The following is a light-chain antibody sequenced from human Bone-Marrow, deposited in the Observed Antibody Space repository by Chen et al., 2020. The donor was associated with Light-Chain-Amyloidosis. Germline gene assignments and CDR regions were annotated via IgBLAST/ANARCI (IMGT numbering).Light chain of an antibody. CDR2: RDT. CDR3: QSADSSGTYEVI. Sequence: SHELPQPPSVAVSPGQTPRITCSGDDLPTKYAYWYQQKPGQAPVLVIHRDTERPSGISERFSGSSSGTTATLTISGVQAEDEADYHCQSADSSGTYEVIFGGGTKLTVL. CDR1: DLPTKY. V-gene: IGLV3-25*03. J-gene: IGLJ2*01.